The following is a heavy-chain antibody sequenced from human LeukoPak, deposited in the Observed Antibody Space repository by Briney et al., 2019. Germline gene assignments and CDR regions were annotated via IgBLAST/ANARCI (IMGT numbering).Heavy chain of an antibody. Sequence: SLRLSCAASGFTFDDYAMHWVRQAPGKGLEWVSGISWNSGNITYADSVKGRFTISRDNAKNSLYLQMNSLRAEDTALYYCVHGWASYGSGSSEFFDYWGQGSLVTVSS. V-gene: IGHV3-9*01. CDR3: VHGWASYGSGSSEFFDY. CDR1: GFTFDDYA. D-gene: IGHD3-10*01. J-gene: IGHJ4*02. CDR2: ISWNSGNI.